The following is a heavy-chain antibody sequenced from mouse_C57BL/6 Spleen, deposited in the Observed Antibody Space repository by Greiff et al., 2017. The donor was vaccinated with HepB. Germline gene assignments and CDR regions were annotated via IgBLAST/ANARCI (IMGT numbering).Heavy chain of an antibody. CDR3: ARVGYSFYFDH. V-gene: IGHV1-82*01. CDR2: IYPGDGDT. Sequence: QVHVKQSGPELVKPGASVKISCKASGYAFSSSWMNWVKQRPGKGLEWIGRIYPGDGDTNYNGKFKGKATLTADKSSSTAYMQLSSLTSEDSAVYFCARVGYSFYFDHWGQGTTLTVSS. J-gene: IGHJ2*01. D-gene: IGHD2-3*01. CDR1: GYAFSSSW.